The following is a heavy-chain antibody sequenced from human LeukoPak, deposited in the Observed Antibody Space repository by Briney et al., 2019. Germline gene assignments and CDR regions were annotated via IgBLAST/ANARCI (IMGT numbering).Heavy chain of an antibody. CDR1: GYTFTGYY. V-gene: IGHV1-2*02. Sequence: GASVKVSCKASGYTFTGYYMHWVRQAPGQGLEWMGWINPNSGGTNYAQKFQGRVTMTRDTSISTAYMELSRLRSDDTAVYYCARASAARSGAFDYWGQGTLVTVSS. J-gene: IGHJ4*02. CDR2: INPNSGGT. D-gene: IGHD6-6*01. CDR3: ARASAARSGAFDY.